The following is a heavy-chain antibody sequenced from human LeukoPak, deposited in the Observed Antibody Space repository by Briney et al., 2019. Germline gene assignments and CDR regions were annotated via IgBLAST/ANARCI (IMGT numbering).Heavy chain of an antibody. J-gene: IGHJ4*02. Sequence: ASVKVSCKASGYTFTAYYIHCVRQAPGQGLEWMGWINPNSGGTNYAQKFQGRVTMTRDTSISTAYMELNSLRSDDTAVYYCARSTLGYWGQGTLVTVSS. CDR1: GYTFTAYY. V-gene: IGHV1-2*02. CDR3: ARSTLGY. CDR2: INPNSGGT.